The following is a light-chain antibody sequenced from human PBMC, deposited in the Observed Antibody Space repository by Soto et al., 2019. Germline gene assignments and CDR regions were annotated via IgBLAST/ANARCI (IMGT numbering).Light chain of an antibody. CDR3: PESDTLPLT. CDR2: DAS. J-gene: IGKJ4*01. CDR1: QSVGSN. Sequence: IVMKLSPSTLCVSKRERVTLSCGARQSVGSNLAWYQQTPGQAPRVVIYDASTRATVIPARFSGSGSGTEFTLTISSLQSEDFAGYCCPESDTLPLTFGGGAKVDIK. V-gene: IGKV3-15*01.